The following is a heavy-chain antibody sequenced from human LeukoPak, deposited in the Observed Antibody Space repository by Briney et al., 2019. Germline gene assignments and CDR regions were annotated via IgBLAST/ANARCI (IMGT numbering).Heavy chain of an antibody. CDR1: GYSFTTYG. CDR3: ARSLQGDHFDI. V-gene: IGHV1-18*01. J-gene: IGHJ3*02. D-gene: IGHD2-21*01. Sequence: GASVTVSCTASGYSFTTYGITWVRQAPGQGLEWMGWINVYNGNTNYAQKIQGRVTMTTDTSTTTAYMELRSLRSDDTAVYFCARSLQGDHFDIWGQGTMVTVSS. CDR2: INVYNGNT.